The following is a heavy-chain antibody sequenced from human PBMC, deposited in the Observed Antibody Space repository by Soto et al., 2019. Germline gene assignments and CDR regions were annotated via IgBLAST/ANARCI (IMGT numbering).Heavy chain of an antibody. D-gene: IGHD3-22*01. Sequence: PSETLSLTCTVSGGSISSISDFWGWIRQPPGKGLEWIGYIFYSGITYYNPSLKSRVIMSVDTSKNQFSLKLSSVTAAGTAVYYCARRPYYDTSGYHHGGFDYWGQGTLVTVSS. J-gene: IGHJ4*02. CDR2: IFYSGIT. CDR3: ARRPYYDTSGYHHGGFDY. CDR1: GGSISSISDF. V-gene: IGHV4-39*01.